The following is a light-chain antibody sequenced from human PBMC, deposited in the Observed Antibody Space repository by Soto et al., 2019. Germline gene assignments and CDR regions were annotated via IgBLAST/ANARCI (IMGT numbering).Light chain of an antibody. V-gene: IGKV2-28*01. Sequence: DIVMTQSPLPLPVTPGEPASISCRSSQSLLHSNGYNYLDWYLQKPGQSPQLLIYLGSNRASGVPDRFSGSGSGTDFTLKISRVEAEDVGVYDCMQALQTPTFGGGTKVEIK. CDR2: LGS. CDR1: QSLLHSNGYNY. CDR3: MQALQTPT. J-gene: IGKJ4*01.